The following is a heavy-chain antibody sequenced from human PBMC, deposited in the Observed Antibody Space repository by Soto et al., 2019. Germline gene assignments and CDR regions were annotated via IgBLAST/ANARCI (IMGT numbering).Heavy chain of an antibody. Sequence: ASVKVSCKASGYTFTSYAMHWVRQAPGQRLEWMGWINAGNGNTKYSQKFQGRVTMTRNTSMSTAYMELSSLRSEDTAVYYCATESVDTAMEHRIGMDVWGQGTTVTVSS. V-gene: IGHV1-3*01. J-gene: IGHJ6*02. CDR3: ATESVDTAMEHRIGMDV. D-gene: IGHD5-18*01. CDR2: INAGNGNT. CDR1: GYTFTSYA.